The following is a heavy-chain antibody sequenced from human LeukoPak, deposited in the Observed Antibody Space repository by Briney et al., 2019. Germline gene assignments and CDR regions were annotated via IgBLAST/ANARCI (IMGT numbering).Heavy chain of an antibody. Sequence: GGSLRLSCAASGFTFSSYAMHWVRQAPGKGLEWVAVISYDGSNKYYADSVKGRFTISRDNSNNTLYLQMNSLRVEDTAVYYCAKDRGGLSLFDYWGRGTLVTVSS. V-gene: IGHV3-30-3*01. CDR2: ISYDGSNK. J-gene: IGHJ4*02. CDR3: AKDRGGLSLFDY. CDR1: GFTFSSYA. D-gene: IGHD3-10*01.